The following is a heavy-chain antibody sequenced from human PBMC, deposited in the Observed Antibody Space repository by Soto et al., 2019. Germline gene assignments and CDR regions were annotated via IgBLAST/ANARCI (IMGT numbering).Heavy chain of an antibody. Sequence: ASVKVSCKASGYTFTSYAIDWVRQAPGQRLEWMGWINAGNGNKKYSQKFQGRVTITRDTSASTAYMELSSLRSEDTAVYYCTADLPTPIPQVDHWGQGTLVTVSS. V-gene: IGHV1-3*01. D-gene: IGHD2-21*01. CDR3: TADLPTPIPQVDH. CDR1: GYTFTSYA. CDR2: INAGNGNK. J-gene: IGHJ4*02.